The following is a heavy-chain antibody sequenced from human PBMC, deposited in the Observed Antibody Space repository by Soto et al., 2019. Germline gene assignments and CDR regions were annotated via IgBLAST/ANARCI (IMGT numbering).Heavy chain of an antibody. Sequence: KGLEWIGYIYHSGSTYYNPSLKSQVTISADRSKNQFSLKLSSVTAADTAMYYFARLDLPTRGGYGMDVWGQGTTVTVSS. D-gene: IGHD3-10*01. CDR3: ARLDLPTRGGYGMDV. CDR2: IYHSGST. J-gene: IGHJ6*02. V-gene: IGHV4-30-2*01.